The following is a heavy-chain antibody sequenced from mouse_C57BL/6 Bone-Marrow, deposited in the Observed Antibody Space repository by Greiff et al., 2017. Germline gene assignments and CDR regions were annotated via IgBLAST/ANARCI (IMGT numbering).Heavy chain of an antibody. J-gene: IGHJ2*01. V-gene: IGHV5-6*01. D-gene: IGHD1-2*01. CDR2: ISSGGSYT. Sequence: EVQGVESGGDLVKPGGSLKLSCAASGFTFSSYGMSWVRQTPDKRLEWVATISSGGSYTYYPDSVKGRFTISRDNAKNTLYLQMSSLKSEDTAMYYCARQDGFYYFDYWGQGTTLTVSS. CDR3: ARQDGFYYFDY. CDR1: GFTFSSYG.